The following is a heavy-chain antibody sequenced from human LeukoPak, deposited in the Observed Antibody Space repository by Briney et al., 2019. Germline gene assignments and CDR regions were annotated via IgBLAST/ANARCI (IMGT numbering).Heavy chain of an antibody. V-gene: IGHV4-59*01. J-gene: IGHJ4*02. CDR1: GGSIVSYY. Sequence: SETLSLTCTVYGGSIVSYYWNWIRQPPGKGLEWIGYSYSTGITKYNPSLKSRVTISADTSKNQVSLRLTSVSAADTAVYFCARIIHQTTDTGDFDLWGRGTLVTVSS. CDR3: ARIIHQTTDTGDFDL. CDR2: SYSTGIT. D-gene: IGHD1-14*01.